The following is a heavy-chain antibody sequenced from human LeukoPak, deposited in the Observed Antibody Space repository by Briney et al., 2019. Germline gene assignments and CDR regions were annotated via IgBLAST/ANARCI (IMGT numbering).Heavy chain of an antibody. CDR1: GGSISSSNW. Sequence: SGTLSLTCAVSGGSISSSNWWSWVRQPAGKGLEWIGEIYHSGSTNYNPSLKSRVTISVDKSKNQFSLKLSSVTAADTAVYYCASVRPAYGSAYNWFDPWGQGTLVTVSS. CDR3: ASVRPAYGSAYNWFDP. V-gene: IGHV4-4*02. CDR2: IYHSGST. J-gene: IGHJ5*02. D-gene: IGHD3-10*01.